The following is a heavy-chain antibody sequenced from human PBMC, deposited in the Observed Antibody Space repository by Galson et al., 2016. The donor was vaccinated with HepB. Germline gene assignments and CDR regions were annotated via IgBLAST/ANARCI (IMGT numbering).Heavy chain of an antibody. CDR2: ISGYDGTT. Sequence: SVKVSCKASGYTFSNYGISWVRQAPGQGLEWMGWISGYDGTTNIAQKFQGRVTMTTDASTGTAYMELRNLRSDDTAVYYCPRDSRLQLHLNNYYSYGMDVWGQGSTVTVSS. J-gene: IGHJ6*02. CDR3: PRDSRLQLHLNNYYSYGMDV. V-gene: IGHV1-18*01. CDR1: GYTFSNYG. D-gene: IGHD1-1*01.